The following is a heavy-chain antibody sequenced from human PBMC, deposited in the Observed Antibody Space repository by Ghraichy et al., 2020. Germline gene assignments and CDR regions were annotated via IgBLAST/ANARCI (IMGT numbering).Heavy chain of an antibody. D-gene: IGHD5-12*01. CDR1: GGSISSTGYS. CDR2: IYYSGTI. CDR3: ASATNKGFDY. Sequence: TLSLTCAVSGGSISSTGYSWSWIRQPPGKGLEWIGYIYYSGTIHYNPSLTSRVTISLDTSKNQFSLKLISVTAADTAVYYCASATNKGFDYWGQGTPVTVSS. J-gene: IGHJ4*02. V-gene: IGHV4-30-4*07.